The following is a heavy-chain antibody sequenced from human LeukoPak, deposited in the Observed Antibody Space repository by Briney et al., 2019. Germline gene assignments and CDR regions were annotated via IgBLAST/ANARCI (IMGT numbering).Heavy chain of an antibody. J-gene: IGHJ4*02. V-gene: IGHV4-31*03. CDR2: IYYSGST. D-gene: IGHD3-10*01. CDR1: GGSISSGGYY. CDR3: ARVSSPPGNYFDY. Sequence: PSETLSLTCTVSGGSISSGGYYWSWIRQHPGKGLEWIGYIYYSGSTYYNPSLKSRVTISVDTSKNQFSLKLSSVTAADTAVHYCARVSSPPGNYFDYWGQGTLVTVSS.